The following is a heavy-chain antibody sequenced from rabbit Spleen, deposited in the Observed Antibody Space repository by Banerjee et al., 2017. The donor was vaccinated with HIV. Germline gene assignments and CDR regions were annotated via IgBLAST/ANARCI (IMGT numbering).Heavy chain of an antibody. CDR2: VGSGGFT. Sequence: QSLEESGGDLVKPGASLTLTCTASGFSFSSSYYSCWVRQPPGKGLEWIACVGSGGFTYYANWAKGRFTISKTSSTTVTLQMTRLTAADTATYFCARDTSSSFSSYGMDLWGQGTLVTVS. CDR3: ARDTSSSFSSYGMDL. J-gene: IGHJ6*01. D-gene: IGHD1-1*01. V-gene: IGHV1S40*01. CDR1: GFSFSSSYY.